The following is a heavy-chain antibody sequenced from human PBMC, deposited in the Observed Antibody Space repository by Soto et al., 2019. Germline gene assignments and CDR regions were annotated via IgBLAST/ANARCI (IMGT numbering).Heavy chain of an antibody. CDR3: ARDLGSWYTGKYFQH. Sequence: GGSLRLSCAASGFTFSSYSMNWVRQAPGKGLEWVSYISSSSSTIYYADSVKGRFTISRDNAKNSLYLQMNSLRDEDTAVYYCARDLGSWYTGKYFQHWGQGTLVTVSS. J-gene: IGHJ1*01. D-gene: IGHD6-13*01. CDR1: GFTFSSYS. V-gene: IGHV3-48*02. CDR2: ISSSSSTI.